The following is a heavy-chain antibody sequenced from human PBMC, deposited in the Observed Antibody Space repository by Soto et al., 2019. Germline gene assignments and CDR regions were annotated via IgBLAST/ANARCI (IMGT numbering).Heavy chain of an antibody. D-gene: IGHD6-19*01. CDR3: ARDLGGWYWFDP. J-gene: IGHJ5*02. CDR2: IYSSGST. CDR1: GGSISSYY. Sequence: QVQLQESGPRLVKPSETLSLTCTVSGGSISSYYWNWIRQPPGKGLQWIGYIYSSGSTMYNPSLKSRVTMSVDTPKNQFALKLNSVTAADTAVYYCARDLGGWYWFDPWGQGTLVTVSS. V-gene: IGHV4-4*08.